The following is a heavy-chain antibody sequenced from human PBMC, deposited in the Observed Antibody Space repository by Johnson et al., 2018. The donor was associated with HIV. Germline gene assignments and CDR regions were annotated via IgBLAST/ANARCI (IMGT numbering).Heavy chain of an antibody. J-gene: IGHJ3*02. V-gene: IGHV3-11*04. CDR2: ISSSGSNI. CDR1: GFIFSDYY. CDR3: ARVWRTEGRHGFNI. Sequence: QVQLVESGGGLVKPGVSLRLSCAASGFIFSDYYMSWIRQAPGKGLEWVSYISSSGSNIQYADSVKGRFTISRNNAKNALYLQMNSLRAEDTAVYYCARVWRTEGRHGFNIWGQGTMVTVSS. D-gene: IGHD1-1*01.